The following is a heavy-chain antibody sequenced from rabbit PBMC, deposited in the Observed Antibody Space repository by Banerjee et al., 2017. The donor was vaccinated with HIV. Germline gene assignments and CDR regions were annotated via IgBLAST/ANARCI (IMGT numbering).Heavy chain of an antibody. J-gene: IGHJ4*01. CDR1: GFSFSSSDY. CDR3: ARDSYYNGGYGGASL. Sequence: QSLEESGGDLVKPGASLTLTCTASGFSFSSSDYMCWVRQAPGKGLEWIACINAVTGKPVYASWVNGRFTISKTSSTTVFLQMTSLTAADTATYFCARDSYYNGGYGGASLWGPGTLVT. CDR2: INAVTGKP. D-gene: IGHD4-1*01. V-gene: IGHV1S40*01.